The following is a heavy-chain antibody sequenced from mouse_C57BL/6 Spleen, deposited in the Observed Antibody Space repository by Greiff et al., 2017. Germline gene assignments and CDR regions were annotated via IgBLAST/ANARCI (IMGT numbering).Heavy chain of an antibody. CDR2: ISYSGST. CDR1: GYSITSGYD. D-gene: IGHD2-10*02. CDR3: ARDEYGNYGGYFDV. J-gene: IGHJ1*03. V-gene: IGHV3-1*01. Sequence: EVQLQQSGPGMVKPSQSLSLTCTVTGYSITSGYDWHWIRHFPGNKLEWMGYISYSGSTNYNPSLKSRISITLDTSKNHFFLKLNSVTTEDTATYNCARDEYGNYGGYFDVWGTGTTVTVSS.